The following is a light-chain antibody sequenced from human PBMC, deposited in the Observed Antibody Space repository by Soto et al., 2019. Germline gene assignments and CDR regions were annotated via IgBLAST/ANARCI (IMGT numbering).Light chain of an antibody. CDR1: SSNIGAGSD. V-gene: IGLV1-40*01. J-gene: IGLJ2*01. CDR3: QSYDSSLSGSVV. Sequence: QSVLTQPPSVSGAPGQRVPISCTGSSSNIGAGSDVHWYQQLPGTAPKLLIYGNSNPPSGVPDRFSGSKSGTSASLAITGLQAEDEADYYCQSYDSSLSGSVVFGGGTKLTVL. CDR2: GNS.